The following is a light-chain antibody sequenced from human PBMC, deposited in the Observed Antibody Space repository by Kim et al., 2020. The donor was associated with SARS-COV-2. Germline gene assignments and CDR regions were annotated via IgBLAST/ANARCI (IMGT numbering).Light chain of an antibody. CDR2: KDS. Sequence: SYELTQPSSVSVSPGQTARITCSGDVLAKKYARWFQQKPGQAPVLVIYKDSERPSGIPERFSGSSSGTTVTLTISGAQVGDEADYYCYSAADNKGVFGTGTKVT. J-gene: IGLJ1*01. CDR3: YSAADNKGV. V-gene: IGLV3-27*01. CDR1: VLAKKY.